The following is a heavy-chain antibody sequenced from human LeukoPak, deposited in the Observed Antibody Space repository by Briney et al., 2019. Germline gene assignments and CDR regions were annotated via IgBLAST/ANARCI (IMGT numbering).Heavy chain of an antibody. V-gene: IGHV3-7*03. J-gene: IGHJ4*02. CDR3: ATYDSWSGYNIAY. CDR2: IKQDGSEK. D-gene: IGHD3-3*01. CDR1: GLTFSSYW. Sequence: GGSLRLSCAASGLTFSSYWMSWVRQAPGKGLEWVANIKQDGSEKYYVDSVKGRFTISRDNAKNSLDLQMNSLKVEDSAIYYCATYDSWSGYNIAYWGQGTLVTVSS.